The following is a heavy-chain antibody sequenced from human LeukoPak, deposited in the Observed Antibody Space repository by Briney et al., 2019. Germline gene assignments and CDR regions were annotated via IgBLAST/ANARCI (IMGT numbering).Heavy chain of an antibody. CDR3: ARDLSGITGYTYGRGIDY. J-gene: IGHJ4*02. CDR2: ISYDGSNK. D-gene: IGHD5-18*01. CDR1: GFTFSSYG. V-gene: IGHV3-30*03. Sequence: GGSLRLSCAASGFTFSSYGMHWVRQAPGKGLEWVAVISYDGSNKYYADSVKGRFTISRDNAKTALYLQMSSLRAEDTALYYCARDLSGITGYTYGRGIDYWGQGTLVTVSS.